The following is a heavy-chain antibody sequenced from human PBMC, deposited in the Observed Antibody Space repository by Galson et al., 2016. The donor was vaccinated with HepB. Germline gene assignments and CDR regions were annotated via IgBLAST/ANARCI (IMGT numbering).Heavy chain of an antibody. Sequence: SLRLSCAASGFTLSSYRMSWVRQAPGMGLVWVSRISSDGLTTTYADSVKGRFTISRDNGRNTLYLQMNSLRAEDTGVYYCARDQTRRGPTTFDNWGQGTLVTVSS. CDR2: ISSDGLTT. V-gene: IGHV3-74*03. J-gene: IGHJ4*02. D-gene: IGHD1-26*01. CDR3: ARDQTRRGPTTFDN. CDR1: GFTLSSYR.